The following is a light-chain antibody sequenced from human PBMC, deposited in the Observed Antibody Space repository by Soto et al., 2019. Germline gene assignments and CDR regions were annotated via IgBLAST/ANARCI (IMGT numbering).Light chain of an antibody. Sequence: DIQMTQSPSSLSASVGDRVTITCRASQSISSYLNWYQQKPGKAPKLLMYTASSLQSGVPSRFSGRGSGTDFTLTITSLQPEDFAVYYCQQYNSWPLTFGGGTKVEIK. CDR2: TAS. CDR3: QQYNSWPLT. CDR1: QSISSY. J-gene: IGKJ4*01. V-gene: IGKV1-39*01.